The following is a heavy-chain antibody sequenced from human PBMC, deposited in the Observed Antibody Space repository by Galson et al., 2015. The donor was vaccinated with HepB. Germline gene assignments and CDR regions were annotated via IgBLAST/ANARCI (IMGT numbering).Heavy chain of an antibody. CDR2: INIDGSNT. Sequence: SLRLSCAASGFTFSNFRMNWVRQAPGKGLAWVSRINIDGSNTTYGDSVRGRFTISRDNAKNTLYLQMNSLRAEDTAVYYCARGHSGLRVWGQGTMVTVSS. CDR1: GFTFSNFR. D-gene: IGHD5-12*01. CDR3: ARGHSGLRV. V-gene: IGHV3-74*01. J-gene: IGHJ3*01.